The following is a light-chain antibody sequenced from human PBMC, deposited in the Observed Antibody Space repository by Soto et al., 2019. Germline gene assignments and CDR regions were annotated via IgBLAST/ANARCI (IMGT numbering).Light chain of an antibody. CDR3: MQGSYWPWT. V-gene: IGKV2-30*01. J-gene: IGKJ1*01. Sequence: DAVLTQSPLSLPATLGQPASISCRSSQSLEYSDGGTYLNWYHQRPGQSPRRLIYKVSNRDSWVPDRFIGSGSGTDVTLKISRVETEDVGVYSCMQGSYWPWTFGQGTKVEIK. CDR2: KVS. CDR1: QSLEYSDGGTY.